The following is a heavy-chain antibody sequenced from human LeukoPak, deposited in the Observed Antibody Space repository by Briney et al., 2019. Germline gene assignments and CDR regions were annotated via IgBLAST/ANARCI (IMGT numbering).Heavy chain of an antibody. Sequence: SETLSLTCTVSGGSISSYYWSWIRQPPGKGLEWIGYIYYSGSTIYNPSLRSRVTISVDTSKNHFSLKLSSVTAADTAVYYCARFSRVATILLGRSFDYWGQGTLVTVSS. CDR3: ARFSRVATILLGRSFDY. D-gene: IGHD5-12*01. CDR2: IYYSGST. CDR1: GGSISSYY. J-gene: IGHJ4*02. V-gene: IGHV4-59*08.